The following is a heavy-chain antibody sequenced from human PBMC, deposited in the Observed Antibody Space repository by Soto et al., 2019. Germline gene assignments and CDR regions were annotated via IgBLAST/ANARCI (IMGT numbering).Heavy chain of an antibody. CDR3: ARGPLRNWFDP. J-gene: IGHJ5*02. CDR2: ISAYNGNT. CDR1: GYPFTSSG. Sequence: ASVKVSCKASGYPFTSSGFSWVRQAPGQGLEWMGLISAYNGNTLYAQKFKGRVTMTTDTSTSTAYMELGSLRSDDTAVYYCARGPLRNWFDPWGQGTLVTVSS. D-gene: IGHD5-12*01. V-gene: IGHV1-18*04.